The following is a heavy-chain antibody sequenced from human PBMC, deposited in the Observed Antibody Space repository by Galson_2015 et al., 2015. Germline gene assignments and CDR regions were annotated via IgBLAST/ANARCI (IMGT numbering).Heavy chain of an antibody. Sequence: SLRLSCEASAVTFSTYEMNWVRQAPGKGLEWVSFISSGGTTVYYADSVKGRFTISRDKTKTSLYLQMNSLRAEDTATYFCARGRPSSASSYSCCYFDLWATGSLVTVSP. V-gene: IGHV3-48*03. J-gene: IGHJ2*01. CDR2: ISSGGTTV. CDR3: ARGRPSSASSYSCCYFDL. D-gene: IGHD2-2*01. CDR1: AVTFSTYE.